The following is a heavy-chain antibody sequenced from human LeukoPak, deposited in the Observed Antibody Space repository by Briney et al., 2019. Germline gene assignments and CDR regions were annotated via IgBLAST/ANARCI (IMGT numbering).Heavy chain of an antibody. D-gene: IGHD6-6*01. CDR1: GFTFSSYS. J-gene: IGHJ4*02. CDR2: ISSSSSYI. Sequence: PGGSLRLSCAASGFTFSSYSMNWVRQAPGKGLEWVSSISSSSSYIYYADSVKGRFTISRDNAKNSLYLQMNSLRAEDTAVYYCARGIEYSSSPFDYWGQGTLVTVSS. V-gene: IGHV3-21*01. CDR3: ARGIEYSSSPFDY.